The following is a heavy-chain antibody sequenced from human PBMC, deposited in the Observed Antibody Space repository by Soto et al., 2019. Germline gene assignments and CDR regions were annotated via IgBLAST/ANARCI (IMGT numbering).Heavy chain of an antibody. CDR1: GYTFTSYG. CDR2: ISAYNGNT. J-gene: IGHJ4*02. D-gene: IGHD6-19*01. CDR3: ASKGEGHSSGRYLWYY. Sequence: SVKVSCKASGYTFTSYGISWVRQAPGQGLEWMGWISAYNGNTNYAQKLQGRVTMTTDTSTSTAYMELRSLRSEDTAVYYCASKGEGHSSGRYLWYYRGQRTLVLVCS. V-gene: IGHV1-18*01.